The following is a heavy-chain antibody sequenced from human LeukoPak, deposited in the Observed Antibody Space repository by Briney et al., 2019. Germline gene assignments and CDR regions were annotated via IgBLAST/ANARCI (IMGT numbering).Heavy chain of an antibody. V-gene: IGHV3-64*01. Sequence: GGSLTLSCAASGFTFSSYAMHWVRQAPGKGLEYVSAISSNGGSTYYANSVKGRFTISRDNSKNTLYLQMGSLRAEDMAVYYCAIRYDILARHAFDIWGQGTMVTVSS. CDR2: ISSNGGST. D-gene: IGHD3-9*01. CDR3: AIRYDILARHAFDI. CDR1: GFTFSSYA. J-gene: IGHJ3*02.